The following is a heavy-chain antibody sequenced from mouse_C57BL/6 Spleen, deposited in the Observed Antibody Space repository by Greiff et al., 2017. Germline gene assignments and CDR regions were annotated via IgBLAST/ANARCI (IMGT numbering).Heavy chain of an antibody. CDR1: GYTFTSYW. D-gene: IGHD2-4*01. V-gene: IGHV1-64*01. J-gene: IGHJ2*01. Sequence: QVQLQQPGAELVKPGASVKLSCKASGYTFTSYWMHWVKQRPGQGLEWIGMIPPNSGSTNYNEKFKSKATLTVDKSSSPAYMQLSSLTSEDSAVYYSARKNDYDIDYGGQGTTLTVSS. CDR3: ARKNDYDIDY. CDR2: IPPNSGST.